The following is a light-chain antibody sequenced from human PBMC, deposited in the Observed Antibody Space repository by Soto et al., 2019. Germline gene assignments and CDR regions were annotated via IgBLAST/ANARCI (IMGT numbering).Light chain of an antibody. J-gene: IGKJ1*01. Sequence: ERVVTQSPVTLSVSPGETATRCSRASHRVSSHLAWYQQRPGQAPRLLIYGASTRATGIPVRFSGSGFGTEFTLTISSLQSEDFAVYYCQQYKNWPLFGQGTKVDI. CDR2: GAS. V-gene: IGKV3-15*01. CDR1: HRVSSH. CDR3: QQYKNWPL.